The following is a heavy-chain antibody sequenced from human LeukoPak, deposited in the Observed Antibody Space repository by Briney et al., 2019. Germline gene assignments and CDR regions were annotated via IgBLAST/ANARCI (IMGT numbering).Heavy chain of an antibody. CDR1: GFTFSSYA. V-gene: IGHV3-30-3*01. CDR3: ARDFTPDTAMVGY. D-gene: IGHD5-18*01. CDR2: ISYDGSNK. J-gene: IGHJ4*02. Sequence: PGGSLRLSCAASGFTFSSYAMHWVRQAPGKGLEWVAVISYDGSNKYYADSVKGRFTISRDNSKNTLYLQMNSLRAEDTAVYYCARDFTPDTAMVGYWGQGTLVTVSS.